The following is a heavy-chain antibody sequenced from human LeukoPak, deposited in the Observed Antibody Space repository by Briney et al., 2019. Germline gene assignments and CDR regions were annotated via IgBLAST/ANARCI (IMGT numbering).Heavy chain of an antibody. CDR3: AGGRSIRLVIDPFYY. Sequence: SETLSLTCTVSGYSISSGYYWGWIRQPPGKGLEWIGCIYHSGSTYYNPSLKSRVTISVDTSKNQFSLKLSSVTAADTAVYYCAGGRSIRLVIDPFYYWGQGTLVTVSS. D-gene: IGHD3-9*01. V-gene: IGHV4-38-2*02. CDR2: IYHSGST. CDR1: GYSISSGYY. J-gene: IGHJ4*02.